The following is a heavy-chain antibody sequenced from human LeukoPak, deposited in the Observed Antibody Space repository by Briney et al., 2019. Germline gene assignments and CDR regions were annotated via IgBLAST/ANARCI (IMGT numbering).Heavy chain of an antibody. CDR2: IRYDGSNK. Sequence: GGSLRLSCAASGFTFSSYSMNWVRQAPGRGLEWVAFIRYDGSNKYYADSVKGRFTISRDNSKNTLYLQMNSLRAEDTAVYYCAKDLPYDGRNNWFDPWGQGTLVTVSS. CDR3: AKDLPYDGRNNWFDP. CDR1: GFTFSSYS. D-gene: IGHD3-16*01. V-gene: IGHV3-30*02. J-gene: IGHJ5*02.